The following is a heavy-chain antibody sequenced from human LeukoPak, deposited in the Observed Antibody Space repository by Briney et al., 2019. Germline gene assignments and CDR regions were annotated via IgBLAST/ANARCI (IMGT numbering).Heavy chain of an antibody. CDR3: ARGPPVIAATRRYSYYYYMDV. J-gene: IGHJ6*03. CDR1: GFTFTGYY. V-gene: IGHV1-2*02. CDR2: IIPNSGGT. D-gene: IGHD2-15*01. Sequence: ASVKVSCKASGFTFTGYYMHWVRQAPGQGLEWMGWIIPNSGGTNYAQKFQGRVTMTGDTSISTAYMDLSRLTSDDTAVYYCARGPPVIAATRRYSYYYYMDVWGKGTTVTVSS.